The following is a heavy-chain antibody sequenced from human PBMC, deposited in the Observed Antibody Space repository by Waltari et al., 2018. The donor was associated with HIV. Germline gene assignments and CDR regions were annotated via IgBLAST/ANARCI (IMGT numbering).Heavy chain of an antibody. V-gene: IGHV3-66*01. CDR1: GFTVSSNY. D-gene: IGHD2-21*02. CDR2: IYSGGST. CDR3: ASIAYCGGDCYPRGMDV. Sequence: EVQLVESGGGLVTPGGSLRLSCAASGFTVSSNYTSGVRQAPGKGLEWVSVIYSGGSTYYADSVKGRFTISRDNSRNTLYLQMNSLRAEDTAVYYCASIAYCGGDCYPRGMDVWGQGTTVTVSS. J-gene: IGHJ6*02.